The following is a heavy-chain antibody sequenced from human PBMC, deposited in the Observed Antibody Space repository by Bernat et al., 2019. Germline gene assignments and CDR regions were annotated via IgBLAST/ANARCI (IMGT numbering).Heavy chain of an antibody. CDR1: GFTFSSYD. D-gene: IGHD5-24*01. V-gene: IGHV3-13*04. CDR3: ARALGMATIGYYFDY. Sequence: EVQLVESGGGLVQPGGSLRLSCAASGFTFSSYDMHWVRQATGKGLEWVSAIGTAGDTYYPGYVQGRFTISRENAKNSLYLQMNSLRAGDTAVYYCARALGMATIGYYFDYWGQGTLVTVSS. CDR2: IGTAGDT. J-gene: IGHJ4*02.